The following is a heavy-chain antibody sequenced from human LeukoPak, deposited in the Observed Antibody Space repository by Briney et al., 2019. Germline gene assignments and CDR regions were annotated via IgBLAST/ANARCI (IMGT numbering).Heavy chain of an antibody. CDR1: GGSISSGGYY. J-gene: IGHJ4*02. V-gene: IGHV4-31*03. D-gene: IGHD3-22*01. CDR2: IYYSGST. CDR3: ARDDSSGYYQR. Sequence: SETLSLTCTVSGGSISSGGYYWSWIRQHPGKGREWIGYIYYSGSTYYNPSLKSRVTISVDTSKNQFSLKLSSVTAADTAVYYCARDDSSGYYQRWGQGTLVTVSS.